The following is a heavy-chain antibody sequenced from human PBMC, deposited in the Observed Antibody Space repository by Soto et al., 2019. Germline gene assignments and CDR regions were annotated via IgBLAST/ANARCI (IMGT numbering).Heavy chain of an antibody. CDR3: ARDFSGYGSIDY. J-gene: IGHJ4*02. D-gene: IGHD2-2*01. CDR1: GGSISSGGHY. CDR2: IYYSGTT. V-gene: IGHV4-31*03. Sequence: SETLSLTCTVSGGSISSGGHYWSWIRQHPGKVLEWIGYIYYSGTTYYSPSLQSRVIISVDTSKNQFSLKLNSVTAADTAVYYCARDFSGYGSIDYWGLGTLVTSPQ.